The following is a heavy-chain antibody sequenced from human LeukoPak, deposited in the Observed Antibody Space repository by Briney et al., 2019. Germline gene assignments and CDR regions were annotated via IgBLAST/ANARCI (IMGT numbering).Heavy chain of an antibody. CDR1: GFIVSRSY. D-gene: IGHD3-22*01. CDR2: IKQDGSEK. CDR3: ASKGRGYYDSSGYIDY. J-gene: IGHJ4*02. Sequence: PGGSLRLSCAASGFIVSRSYMTWVRQAPGKGLEWVANIKQDGSEKYYVDSVKGRFTISRDNAKNSLYLQMNSLRAEDTAVYYCASKGRGYYDSSGYIDYWGQGTLVTVSS. V-gene: IGHV3-7*01.